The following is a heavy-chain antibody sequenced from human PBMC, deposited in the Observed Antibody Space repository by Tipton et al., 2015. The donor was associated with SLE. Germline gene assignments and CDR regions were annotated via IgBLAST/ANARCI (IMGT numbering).Heavy chain of an antibody. J-gene: IGHJ6*02. CDR1: GGSLSDSY. CDR2: VTHSGST. CDR3: AGDRCPDYVLVV. V-gene: IGHV4-34*01. D-gene: IGHD2-15*01. Sequence: TLSLTCAVFGGSLSDSYWSWIRQSPEMGLQWIGEVTHSGSTDYNPSLQSRVTISVDRSKNQFSLRLASVTAADTAVYFCAGDRCPDYVLVVWGQGTTVTVSS.